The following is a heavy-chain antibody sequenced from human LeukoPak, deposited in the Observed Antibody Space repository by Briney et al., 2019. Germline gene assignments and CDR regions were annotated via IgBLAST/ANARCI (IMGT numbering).Heavy chain of an antibody. V-gene: IGHV4-59*01. CDR3: ARGVYIAAAQYGY. CDR1: GGSISSYY. CDR2: IYYSGST. J-gene: IGHJ4*02. Sequence: SETLSLTCAVSGGSISSYYWSWIRPPPGKGLGGIGYIYYSGSTNYNSSLKSRVTISVDTSKNQFSLKLSSVTAADTAVYYCARGVYIAAAQYGYWGQGTLVTVSS. D-gene: IGHD6-13*01.